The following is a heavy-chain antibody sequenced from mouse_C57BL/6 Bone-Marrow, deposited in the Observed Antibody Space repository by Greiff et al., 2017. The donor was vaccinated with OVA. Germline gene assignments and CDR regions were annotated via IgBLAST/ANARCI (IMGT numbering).Heavy chain of an antibody. J-gene: IGHJ2*01. D-gene: IGHD3-2*02. Sequence: QVQLQQSGAELVRPGASVKLSCKTSGYIFTSYWIHWVKQRSGQGLEWIARIYPGTDNTYYNEKLKDKATLTADKSSSTAYMQLSSLTSEDAAGYCCAREEALYYFDYWGQGTTLTVSS. V-gene: IGHV1S132*01. CDR2: IYPGTDNT. CDR3: AREEALYYFDY. CDR1: GYIFTSYW.